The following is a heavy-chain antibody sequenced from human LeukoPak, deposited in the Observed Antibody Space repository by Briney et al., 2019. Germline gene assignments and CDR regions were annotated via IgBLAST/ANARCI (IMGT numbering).Heavy chain of an antibody. CDR2: ISSSGSTI. D-gene: IGHD6-19*01. V-gene: IGHV3-11*01. CDR3: ARVGSSGWSYGMDV. CDR1: GFTFSDYY. J-gene: IGHJ6*02. Sequence: GGSLRLSCAASGFTFSDYYMSWVRQAPGKGLEWVSYISSSGSTIYYADSVKGRFTISRDNAKNSLYLQMNSLRAEDTAVYYCARVGSSGWSYGMDVWGQGTTVTVSS.